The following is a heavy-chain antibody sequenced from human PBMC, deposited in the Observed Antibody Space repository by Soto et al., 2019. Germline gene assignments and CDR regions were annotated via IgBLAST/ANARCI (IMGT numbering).Heavy chain of an antibody. Sequence: PGGSLRLSCAASRFTFSTYWMTWVRQAPGKGLEWVANINKDGGEKYYMDSVRGRFTISRDNAKNSLYLQMTSLRVEDTAVYYCSGGHALGVWGQGTTVTVSS. CDR1: RFTFSTYW. CDR2: INKDGGEK. J-gene: IGHJ6*02. CDR3: SGGHALGV. V-gene: IGHV3-7*01.